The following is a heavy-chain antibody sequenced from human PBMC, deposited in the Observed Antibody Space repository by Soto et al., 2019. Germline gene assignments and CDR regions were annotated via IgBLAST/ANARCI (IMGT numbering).Heavy chain of an antibody. CDR3: TRDLQSDYDF. D-gene: IGHD4-17*01. Sequence: QVQLLQSGAEVKKPGASVKVSCKASGYTFTSFYMHWVRQAPGQGLEWMGIINPSGGSTNYAQKFQGGVTMTRDTSTSTVYMELSSLRSEDTAVYYCTRDLQSDYDFWGQGTLVTVSS. V-gene: IGHV1-46*03. J-gene: IGHJ4*02. CDR1: GYTFTSFY. CDR2: INPSGGST.